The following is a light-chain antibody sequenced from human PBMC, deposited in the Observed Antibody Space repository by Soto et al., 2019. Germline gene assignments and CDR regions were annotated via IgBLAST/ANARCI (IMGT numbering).Light chain of an antibody. CDR2: EVS. V-gene: IGLV2-14*01. CDR1: ISDIGNYDF. CDR3: SSYTTSTSFTL. J-gene: IGLJ2*01. Sequence: QSLRTLPASVSGSPGQSITISCTGTISDIGNYDFVSWYQQVPGTAPKAMIYEVSSRPSGVSNRFSGSKYGNTASLTISGLQAEDEAYYYCSSYTTSTSFTLFGGGTKVTVL.